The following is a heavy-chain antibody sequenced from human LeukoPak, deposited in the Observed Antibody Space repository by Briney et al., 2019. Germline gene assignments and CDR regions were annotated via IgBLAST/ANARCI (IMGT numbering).Heavy chain of an antibody. D-gene: IGHD5-24*01. Sequence: GESLKISCKGSGYSFTSYWIGWLRQMPGKGLEWMGIISPGDSDTRYSPSFQSQVTISADTPINIAYLQWSSLKASDTAMYYCASRAGAGCYNRGWYFDLLGRGTLGTGSS. CDR1: GYSFTSYW. CDR3: ASRAGAGCYNRGWYFDL. V-gene: IGHV5-51*04. J-gene: IGHJ2*01. CDR2: ISPGDSDT.